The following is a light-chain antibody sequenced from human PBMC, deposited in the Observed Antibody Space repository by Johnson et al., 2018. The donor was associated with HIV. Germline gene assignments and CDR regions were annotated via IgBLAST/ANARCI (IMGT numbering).Light chain of an antibody. CDR1: SSNIGNNR. CDR3: GTWDNSLSAYV. V-gene: IGLV1-51*01. J-gene: IGLJ1*01. Sequence: QSVLTQPPSVSAAPGQKVTISCSGSSSNIGNNRVSWYQQLPGTAPKLLIYDNNKRTSGIPDRFSGSKSGTSATLGITGLQTGDEADYYCGTWDNSLSAYVFGTGTKVTVL. CDR2: DNN.